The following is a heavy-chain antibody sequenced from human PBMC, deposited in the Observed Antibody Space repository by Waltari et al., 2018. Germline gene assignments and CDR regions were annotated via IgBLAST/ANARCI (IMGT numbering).Heavy chain of an antibody. Sequence: QLQLQESGPGLVKPSETLSLTCTVSGGSISSSSYYWGWIRQPPGKGLEWIGSIYYSGITYYNPSRKSRFTRSVDTSKNQFSLKLSSVTAADTAVYYCARRGLGYYDSSGRGDYFDYWGQGTLVTVSS. D-gene: IGHD3-22*01. CDR2: IYYSGIT. CDR1: GGSISSSSYY. J-gene: IGHJ4*02. CDR3: ARRGLGYYDSSGRGDYFDY. V-gene: IGHV4-39*01.